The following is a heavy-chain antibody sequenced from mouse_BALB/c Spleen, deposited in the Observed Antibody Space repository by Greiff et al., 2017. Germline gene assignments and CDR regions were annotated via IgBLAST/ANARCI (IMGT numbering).Heavy chain of an antibody. V-gene: IGHV2-9*02. CDR2: IWAGGST. Sequence: VKVVESGPGLVAPSQSLSITCTVSGFSLTSYGVHWVRQPPGKGLEWLGVIWAGGSTNYNSALMSRLSISKDNSKSQVFLKMNSLQTDDTAMYYCARDAGHYGSSYLYYYAMDYWGQGTSVTVSS. J-gene: IGHJ4*01. CDR1: GFSLTSYG. D-gene: IGHD1-1*01. CDR3: ARDAGHYGSSYLYYYAMDY.